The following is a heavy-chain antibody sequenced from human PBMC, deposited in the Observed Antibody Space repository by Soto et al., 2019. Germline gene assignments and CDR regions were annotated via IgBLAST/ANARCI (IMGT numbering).Heavy chain of an antibody. D-gene: IGHD3-3*01. Sequence: QVQLQESGPGLVKPSQTLSLTCTVSGGSISSGGYYWSWIRQHPGKGLEWIGYIYYSGSTYYNPSLKSRVTLSVDTSKNQFSLKLSSVTAADTAVYYCARGGDGLRFLEWLYNWFDPWGQGTLVTVSS. CDR3: ARGGDGLRFLEWLYNWFDP. CDR1: GGSISSGGYY. CDR2: IYYSGST. J-gene: IGHJ5*02. V-gene: IGHV4-31*03.